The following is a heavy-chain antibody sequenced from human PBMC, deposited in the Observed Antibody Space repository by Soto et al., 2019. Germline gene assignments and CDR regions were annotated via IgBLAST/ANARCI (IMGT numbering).Heavy chain of an antibody. V-gene: IGHV3-30*18. CDR2: ISYDGSNK. CDR1: GFIFNTYD. J-gene: IGHJ6*02. Sequence: GGSLRLSCAASGFIFNTYDMHWVRQAPGKGLEWVAVISYDGSNKYYADSVKGRLTISRDNSKKMLYLQMNSLRPEDTAVYYCAKGQHCSSTSCYFYYYGMDVWGQGTKVTV. D-gene: IGHD2-2*01. CDR3: AKGQHCSSTSCYFYYYGMDV.